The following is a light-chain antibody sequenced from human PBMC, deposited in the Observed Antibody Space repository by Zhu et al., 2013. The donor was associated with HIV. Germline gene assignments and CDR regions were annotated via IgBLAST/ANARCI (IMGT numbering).Light chain of an antibody. CDR2: GAS. CDR3: QQYNNWPRS. Sequence: EIVLTQSPVTLSVSPGERVILSCRASQSVASNLAWYQQRPGQAPRLLIYGASTRATGVPARFSGSGSGTDFTLTISSLQAEDVAVYYCQQYNNWPRSFGQGTKLEIK. J-gene: IGKJ2*04. CDR1: QSVASN. V-gene: IGKV3-15*01.